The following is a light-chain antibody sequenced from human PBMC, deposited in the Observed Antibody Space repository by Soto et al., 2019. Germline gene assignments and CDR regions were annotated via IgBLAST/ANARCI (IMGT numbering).Light chain of an antibody. CDR1: HTIATY. J-gene: IGKJ2*01. V-gene: IGKV1-39*01. Sequence: IQMTQSPSSLSASVGDGVTLTCRASHTIATYLNWYQQKPGQVPEVLIYVASRLHVGVPSRFTGSGYGTDFTLTINNLPPEDFAIYYCQQFYYYPHTFGQGTKLEVK. CDR3: QQFYYYPHT. CDR2: VAS.